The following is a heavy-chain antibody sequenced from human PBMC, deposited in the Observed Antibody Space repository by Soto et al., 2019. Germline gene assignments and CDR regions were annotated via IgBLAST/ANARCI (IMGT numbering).Heavy chain of an antibody. J-gene: IGHJ6*02. CDR1: GFTFSSYA. CDR2: ISYDGSNK. CDR3: ARAILYSGYDQEGYYYYGMDV. V-gene: IGHV3-30-3*01. D-gene: IGHD5-12*01. Sequence: QVQLVESGGGVVQPGRSLRLSCAASGFTFSSYAMHWVRQAPGKGLEWVAVISYDGSNKYYADSVKGRFTISRDNSKNTLSLQMNSLRAEDTAVYYCARAILYSGYDQEGYYYYGMDVWGQGTTVTVSS.